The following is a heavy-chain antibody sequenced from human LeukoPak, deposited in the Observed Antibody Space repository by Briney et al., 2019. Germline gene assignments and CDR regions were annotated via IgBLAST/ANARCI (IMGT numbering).Heavy chain of an antibody. CDR1: GGSISSYY. V-gene: IGHV4-59*08. J-gene: IGHJ4*02. CDR2: IYYSGST. CDR3: ARLPESRSFDY. Sequence: SETPSLTCTVSGGSISSYYWSWIRQPPGKGLEWIGYIYYSGSTYYNPSLKSRVTISVDTSKNQFSLKLSSVTAADTAVYYCARLPESRSFDYWGQGTLVTVSS.